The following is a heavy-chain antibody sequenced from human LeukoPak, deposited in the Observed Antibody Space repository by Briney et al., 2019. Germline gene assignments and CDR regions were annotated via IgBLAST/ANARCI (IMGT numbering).Heavy chain of an antibody. D-gene: IGHD5-18*01. CDR2: ICSGGST. V-gene: IGHV3-66*01. CDR1: GFTVSSNY. Sequence: GGSLRLSCAASGFTVSSNYMSWVRQAPGKGLEWVSAICSGGSTYYAESVKGRFTTSRDNTKNTLYLQKKSLRAEETTVYYCAREGYSYGYDALDIWGQGTMVTVSS. CDR3: AREGYSYGYDALDI. J-gene: IGHJ3*02.